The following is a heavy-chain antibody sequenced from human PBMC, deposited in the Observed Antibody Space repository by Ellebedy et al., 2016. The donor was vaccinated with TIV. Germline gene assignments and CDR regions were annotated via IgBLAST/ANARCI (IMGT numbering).Heavy chain of an antibody. D-gene: IGHD3-10*01. Sequence: GESLKISCAASGFSFINYAMSWVRQAPGKGLEWVSGVSGGGDSAFYGDAVKGRFTIARDNSKNTLFLQLPSLRADDTAVYYCAKRSRGSEYGGGYYGLDVWGQGTTVTVSS. V-gene: IGHV3-23*01. J-gene: IGHJ6*02. CDR1: GFSFINYA. CDR2: VSGGGDSA. CDR3: AKRSRGSEYGGGYYGLDV.